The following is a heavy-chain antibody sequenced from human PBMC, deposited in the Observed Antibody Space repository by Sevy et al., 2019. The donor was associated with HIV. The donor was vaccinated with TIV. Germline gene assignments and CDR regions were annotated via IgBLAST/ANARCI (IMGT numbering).Heavy chain of an antibody. CDR1: GYTFTGYY. D-gene: IGHD2-21*02. CDR3: ARDLRVGCGGDCYSHYYGMYV. CDR2: INPNSGGT. Sequence: ASVKVSCKASGYTFTGYYMHWVRQAPGQGLEWMGWINPNSGGTNYAQKFQGRVTMTRDTSISTAYMELSRLRSDDTAVYYCARDLRVGCGGDCYSHYYGMYVWGQGTTVTVSS. J-gene: IGHJ6*02. V-gene: IGHV1-2*02.